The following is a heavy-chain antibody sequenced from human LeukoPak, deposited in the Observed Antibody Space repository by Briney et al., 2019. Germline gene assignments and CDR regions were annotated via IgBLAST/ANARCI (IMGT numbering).Heavy chain of an antibody. CDR2: INPSGGST. CDR3: ARLVVTPDYGMDV. J-gene: IGHJ6*02. CDR1: GYTFTRYY. Sequence: ASVKVSCKASGYTFTRYYMHWVRQAPGQGLEWMGIINPSGGSTSYAQKFQGRVTMTRDTSTSTVYMELSSLRSEDTAVYYCARLVVTPDYGMDVWGQGTTVTVSS. D-gene: IGHD4-23*01. V-gene: IGHV1-46*01.